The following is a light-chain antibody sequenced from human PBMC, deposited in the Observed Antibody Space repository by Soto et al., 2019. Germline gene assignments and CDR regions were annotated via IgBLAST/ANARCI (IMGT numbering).Light chain of an antibody. CDR3: QQSYNTPQT. J-gene: IGKJ1*01. V-gene: IGKV1-39*01. Sequence: IQITHSPSSLSASVGERVTITFRASQTISTYVNWYRQKSGAAPELLIYDASTLQSGVPSRFRGGGSGADFTLTISSLQLEDFATYYCQQSYNTPQTFGQGTTVDIK. CDR2: DAS. CDR1: QTISTY.